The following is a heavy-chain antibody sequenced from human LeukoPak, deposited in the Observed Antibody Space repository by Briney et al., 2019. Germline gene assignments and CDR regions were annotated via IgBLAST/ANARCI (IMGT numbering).Heavy chain of an antibody. CDR3: ARDVLYSSGWYGEEHFDY. CDR1: GYTFTGYY. J-gene: IGHJ4*02. Sequence: ASVKVSCKASGYTFTGYYMHWVRQAPGQGLEWMGRINPNSGRTNYAQKFQGRVTMTRDTSISTAYMELSRLRSDDTAVYYCARDVLYSSGWYGEEHFDYWGQGTLVTVSS. D-gene: IGHD6-19*01. CDR2: INPNSGRT. V-gene: IGHV1-2*06.